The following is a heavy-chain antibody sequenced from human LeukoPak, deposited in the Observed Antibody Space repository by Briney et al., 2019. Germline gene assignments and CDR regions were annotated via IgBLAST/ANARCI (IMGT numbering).Heavy chain of an antibody. Sequence: AASVKVSCEASGYTFTSYYIHWVRQAPGQGLEWMVLINPSGGSTNYAQKFQGRVTMTRDMSTSTVYMELSSLRSEDTAVYYCARDFNLGGYGDFPDDYWGQGTLVTVSS. CDR1: GYTFTSYY. CDR3: ARDFNLGGYGDFPDDY. CDR2: INPSGGST. J-gene: IGHJ4*02. V-gene: IGHV1-46*01. D-gene: IGHD4-17*01.